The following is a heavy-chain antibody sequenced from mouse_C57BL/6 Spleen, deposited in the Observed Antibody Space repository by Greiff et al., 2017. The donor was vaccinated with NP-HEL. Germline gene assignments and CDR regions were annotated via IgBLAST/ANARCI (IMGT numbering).Heavy chain of an antibody. CDR1: GYAFSSSW. V-gene: IGHV1-82*01. J-gene: IGHJ4*01. CDR2: IYPGDGDT. CDR3: ARGREDAMDY. Sequence: VQLQQPGPELVKPGASVKISCTASGYAFSSSWMNWVKQRPGKGLEWIGRIYPGDGDTNYNGKFKGKATLTADKSSSTAYMQLSSLTSEDSAVYFCARGREDAMDYWGPGTSVTVSS.